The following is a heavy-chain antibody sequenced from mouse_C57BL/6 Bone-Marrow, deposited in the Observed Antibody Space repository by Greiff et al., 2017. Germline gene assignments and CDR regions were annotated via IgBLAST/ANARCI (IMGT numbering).Heavy chain of an antibody. CDR2: ISSGGSYT. V-gene: IGHV5-6*01. CDR3: ARGGVWYFDV. CDR1: GFTFSSYG. Sequence: EVQVVESGGDLVKPGGSLKLSCAASGFTFSSYGMSWVRQTPDKRLEWVATISSGGSYTYYPDSVKGRFTISRDNAKNTLYLQMSSLKSEDTAMYYCARGGVWYFDVGGTGTTVTVSS. J-gene: IGHJ1*03.